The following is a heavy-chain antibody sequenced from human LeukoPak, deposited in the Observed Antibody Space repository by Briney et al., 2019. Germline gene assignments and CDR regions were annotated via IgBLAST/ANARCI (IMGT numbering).Heavy chain of an antibody. Sequence: GGSLRLSCVASGFLFSNFWMTWVRQAPGKGLEWVANMKQDGSETHYADSVKGRFTISRDNAKNPLYLQMNSLRVEDTAVYYCVRGPHTIMVTEWGQGTLVTVSS. CDR3: VRGPHTIMVTE. CDR2: MKQDGSET. J-gene: IGHJ4*02. V-gene: IGHV3-7*03. CDR1: GFLFSNFW. D-gene: IGHD5-18*01.